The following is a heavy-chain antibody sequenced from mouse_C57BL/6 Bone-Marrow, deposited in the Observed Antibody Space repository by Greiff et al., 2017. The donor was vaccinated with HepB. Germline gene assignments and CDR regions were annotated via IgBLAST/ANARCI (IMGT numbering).Heavy chain of an antibody. CDR2: ISNGGGST. J-gene: IGHJ3*01. V-gene: IGHV5-12*01. Sequence: EVMLVESGGGLVQPGGSLKLSCAASGFTFSDYYMYWVRQTPEKRLVWVAYISNGGGSTYYPDTVKGRFTISRDIAKNTLYLQMSRLKSEDTAMYYCARHLGRVLFAYWGQGTLVTVSA. CDR3: ARHLGRVLFAY. D-gene: IGHD4-1*01. CDR1: GFTFSDYY.